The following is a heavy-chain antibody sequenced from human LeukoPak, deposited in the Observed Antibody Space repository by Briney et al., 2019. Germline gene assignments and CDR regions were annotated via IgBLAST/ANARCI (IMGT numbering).Heavy chain of an antibody. J-gene: IGHJ4*02. CDR2: ISSTRSYI. CDR1: GFTFSSYS. Sequence: TGGSLRLSCAASGFTFSSYSMNWVRQAPGKGLEWVSSISSTRSYIYYADSVKGRFTISRDNAKNSLYLQMNMLRAEGTAVYYCASDLGFTVVTGAFDYWGQGTLVTVSS. V-gene: IGHV3-21*01. D-gene: IGHD4-23*01. CDR3: ASDLGFTVVTGAFDY.